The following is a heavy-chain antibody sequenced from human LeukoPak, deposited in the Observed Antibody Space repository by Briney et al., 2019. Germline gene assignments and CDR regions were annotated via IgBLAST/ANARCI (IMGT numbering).Heavy chain of an antibody. V-gene: IGHV3-48*03. D-gene: IGHD3-22*01. CDR2: MSSSGSTI. CDR3: ARAGYYYGDYYYYYMDV. Sequence: PGGSLRLSCAASGFTFSSYEMNWVRQAPGKGLEWVSYMSSSGSTIYYADSVKGRFTISRDNAKNSLYLQMNSLRAEDTAVYYYARAGYYYGDYYYYYMDVWGKGTTVTISS. J-gene: IGHJ6*03. CDR1: GFTFSSYE.